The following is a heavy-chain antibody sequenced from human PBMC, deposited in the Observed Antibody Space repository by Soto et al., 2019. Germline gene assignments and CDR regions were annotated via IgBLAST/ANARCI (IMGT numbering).Heavy chain of an antibody. CDR1: GYTFTSYY. CDR3: ASLWFGELWDWFDP. Sequence: ASVKVSCKASGYTFTSYYMHWVRQAPGQGLEWMGIINPSGGSTSYAQKFQGRVTMTRDTSTSTVYMELSRLRSDDTAVYYCASLWFGELWDWFDPWGQGTLVTVSS. CDR2: INPSGGST. D-gene: IGHD3-10*01. V-gene: IGHV1-46*01. J-gene: IGHJ5*02.